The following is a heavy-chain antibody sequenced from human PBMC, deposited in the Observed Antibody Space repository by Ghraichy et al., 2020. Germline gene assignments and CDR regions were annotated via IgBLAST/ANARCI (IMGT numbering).Heavy chain of an antibody. CDR2: IRSKANNYAT. D-gene: IGHD2-2*02. V-gene: IGHV3-73*01. CDR3: TRIYADGFDY. J-gene: IGHJ4*02. CDR1: GFTFSGSA. Sequence: GSLRLSCVASGFTFSGSAIHWVRQASGKGLEWVGRIRSKANNYATAYAASVKGRFIISRDDSRNTAYLQMNSLKTEDTAVYYCTRIYADGFDYWGQGTLVTVSS.